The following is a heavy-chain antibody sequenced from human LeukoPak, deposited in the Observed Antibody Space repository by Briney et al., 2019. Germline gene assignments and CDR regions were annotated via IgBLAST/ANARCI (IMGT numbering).Heavy chain of an antibody. CDR1: GGSISSGSYY. CDR3: ARGMYSSGCFDY. Sequence: SETLSLTCTVSGGSISSGSYYWSWIRRPAGKGLEWIGRIYTRGSTNYNPSLKSRVTISVDTSKNQFSLKLSSVTAADTAVYYCARGMYSSGCFDYWGQGTLVTVSS. V-gene: IGHV4-61*02. CDR2: IYTRGST. D-gene: IGHD6-19*01. J-gene: IGHJ4*02.